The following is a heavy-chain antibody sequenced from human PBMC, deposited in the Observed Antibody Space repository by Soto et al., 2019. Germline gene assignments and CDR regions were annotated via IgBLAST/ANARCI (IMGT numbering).Heavy chain of an antibody. CDR3: ARDPGSGSHSGCFDP. J-gene: IGHJ5*02. V-gene: IGHV4-59*01. Sequence: SETLSLTCTVSGGSISRYYWNWIRQPPGKGLEWIGYIYYSGSTNYNPSLKSRVTISVDTSKNQFSLKLSSVTAADTAVYYCARDPGSGSHSGCFDPWGQGTLVTLSS. D-gene: IGHD3-10*01. CDR1: GGSISRYY. CDR2: IYYSGST.